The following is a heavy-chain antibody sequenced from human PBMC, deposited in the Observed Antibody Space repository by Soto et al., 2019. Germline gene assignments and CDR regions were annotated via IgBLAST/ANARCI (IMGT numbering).Heavy chain of an antibody. CDR2: ILPMFGTA. CDR1: RGTFSSYG. J-gene: IGHJ5*02. V-gene: IGHV1-69*01. D-gene: IGHD3-10*01. Sequence: QVQLVQSGAEVKKPGSSVKVSCKASRGTFSSYGISWVRQAPGQGLEWMGGILPMFGTANYAQKFQGRVSITADESTTTAYMERSSLRSEDTALYYCARDPVRDSYYNSGGQPPFNWFDPWGQGTLVTVSS. CDR3: ARDPVRDSYYNSGGQPPFNWFDP.